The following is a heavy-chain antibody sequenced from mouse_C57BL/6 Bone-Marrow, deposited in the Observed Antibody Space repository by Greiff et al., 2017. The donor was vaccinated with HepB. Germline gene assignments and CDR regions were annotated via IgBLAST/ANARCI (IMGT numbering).Heavy chain of an antibody. V-gene: IGHV1-81*01. CDR1: GYTFTSYG. D-gene: IGHD2-1*01. CDR2: IYPRSGNT. CDR3: AMIYYGNSAWFAY. J-gene: IGHJ3*01. Sequence: VQRVESGAELARPGASVKLSCKASGYTFTSYGISWVKQRTGQGLEWIGEIYPRSGNTYYNEKFKGKATLTADKSSSTAYMELRSLTSEDSAVYFCAMIYYGNSAWFAYWGQGTGVTVSA.